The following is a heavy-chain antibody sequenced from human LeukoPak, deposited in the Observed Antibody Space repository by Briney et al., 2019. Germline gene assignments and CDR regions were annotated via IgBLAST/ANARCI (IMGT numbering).Heavy chain of an antibody. Sequence: GGSLRLSCAASGFTFSSYAMSWVRQAPGKGLEWVSAISGSGGSTYYADSVKGRFNISRDNSKNTLYLQMNSLRAEDTAVYYCAKDRRDGYNPHFDYWGQGTLVTVSS. CDR3: AKDRRDGYNPHFDY. CDR1: GFTFSSYA. V-gene: IGHV3-23*01. CDR2: ISGSGGST. D-gene: IGHD5-24*01. J-gene: IGHJ4*02.